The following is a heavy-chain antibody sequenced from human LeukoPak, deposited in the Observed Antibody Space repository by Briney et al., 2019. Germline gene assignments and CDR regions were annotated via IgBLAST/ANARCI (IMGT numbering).Heavy chain of an antibody. V-gene: IGHV3-73*01. CDR1: GFTFSDSN. CDR2: IRSKANNYAT. Sequence: PGGSLRLSCAASGFTFSDSNMHWVRQASGQGLEWVGRIRSKANNYATTYAASVRGRFTISRDDSKNTAYLQMNSLKTEDTAVYYCTRQASPADSWGQGTLVTVSS. CDR3: TRQASPADS. J-gene: IGHJ5*01.